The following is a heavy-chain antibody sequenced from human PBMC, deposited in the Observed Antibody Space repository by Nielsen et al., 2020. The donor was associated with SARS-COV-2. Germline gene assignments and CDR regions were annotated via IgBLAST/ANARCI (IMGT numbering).Heavy chain of an antibody. D-gene: IGHD3-22*01. Sequence: GESLKISCAASGFTLSRYWMNWVRQAPGKGLAWVSRLSSDGSRPTYADSVKGRFTISRDIAKNTLYLQMNSLSAEDTAVYFCVRVRDDGYYYDTGPFDNWGQGTLVTVSS. CDR1: GFTLSRYW. V-gene: IGHV3-74*01. CDR2: LSSDGSRP. J-gene: IGHJ4*02. CDR3: VRVRDDGYYYDTGPFDN.